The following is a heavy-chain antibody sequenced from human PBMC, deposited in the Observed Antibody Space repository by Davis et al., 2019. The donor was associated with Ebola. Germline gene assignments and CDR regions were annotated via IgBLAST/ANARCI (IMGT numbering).Heavy chain of an antibody. CDR2: IYPGDSDT. Sequence: PGGSLRLSCKGSGYSFTTYWIGWVRQMPGKGLEWMGIIYPGDSDTRYSPSFQGQVTISADKSISTAYLQWSSLKASDTAMYYCASLSGWRREAVDAFDVWGQGTMVTVSS. D-gene: IGHD6-19*01. V-gene: IGHV5-51*01. J-gene: IGHJ3*01. CDR1: GYSFTTYW. CDR3: ASLSGWRREAVDAFDV.